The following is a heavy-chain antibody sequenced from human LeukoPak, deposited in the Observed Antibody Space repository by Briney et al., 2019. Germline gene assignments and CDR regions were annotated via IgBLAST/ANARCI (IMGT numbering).Heavy chain of an antibody. CDR2: IYSGGAT. J-gene: IGHJ4*02. Sequence: GGSLRLSCAASGFIFGRDSMNWVRQAPGKGLEWVSVIYSGGATYYADSVKGRFTISRDNSKNTLYLQMNRLRAEDTAVYYCARERGGYYEKNGYSDYWGQGTLVTVSS. CDR1: GFIFGRDS. D-gene: IGHD3-16*01. V-gene: IGHV3-66*01. CDR3: ARERGGYYEKNGYSDY.